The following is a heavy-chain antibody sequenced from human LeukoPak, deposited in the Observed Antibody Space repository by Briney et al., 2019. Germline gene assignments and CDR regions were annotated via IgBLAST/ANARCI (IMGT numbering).Heavy chain of an antibody. V-gene: IGHV3-23*01. CDR1: GFTFSSYA. J-gene: IGHJ6*02. D-gene: IGHD3-10*01. CDR3: ARNMVRGINYYYYGMDV. CDR2: ISGSGGST. Sequence: GGSLRLSCAASGFTFSSYAMSWVRQAPGKGLEWVSAISGSGGSTYYADSVKGRFTISRDNAKNSLYLQMNSLRVEDTALYYCARNMVRGINYYYYGMDVWGQGTTVTVSS.